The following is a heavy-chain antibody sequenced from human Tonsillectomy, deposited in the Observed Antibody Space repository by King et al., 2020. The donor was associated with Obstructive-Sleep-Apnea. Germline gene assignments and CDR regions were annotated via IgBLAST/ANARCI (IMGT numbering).Heavy chain of an antibody. J-gene: IGHJ5*02. CDR2: TYYRSKWYN. V-gene: IGHV6-1*01. CDR3: ARQNIVAPGAWFDP. D-gene: IGHD5-12*01. CDR1: GDSVSSNSAA. Sequence: VQLQESGPSLVKASQTLSLTCAISGDSVSSNSAAWNCIRQSPSRGLEWLGRTYYRSKWYNDYAISVKSRITINPDTSKNHLSLQLTSVTPEDTAVYYCARQNIVAPGAWFDPWGQGTLATVSS.